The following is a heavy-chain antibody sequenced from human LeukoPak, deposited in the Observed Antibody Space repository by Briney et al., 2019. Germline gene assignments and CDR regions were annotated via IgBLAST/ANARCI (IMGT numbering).Heavy chain of an antibody. CDR1: GYTFTSYY. V-gene: IGHV1-46*01. D-gene: IGHD3-16*01. Sequence: ASVKVSCKASGYTFTSYYMHWVRQAPGQGLEWMGIINPSGGSTSYAQKFQGRVTMTRDTSTSTFYMDLSSLRSEDTAVFYCARSGGEGLNWFDPWGQGTLVTVSS. CDR2: INPSGGST. J-gene: IGHJ5*02. CDR3: ARSGGEGLNWFDP.